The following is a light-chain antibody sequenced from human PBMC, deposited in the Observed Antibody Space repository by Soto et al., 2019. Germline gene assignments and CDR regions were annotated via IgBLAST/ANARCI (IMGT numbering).Light chain of an antibody. CDR3: QRRSNWPRGT. V-gene: IGKV3-11*01. CDR1: QSVSSY. J-gene: IGKJ2*01. Sequence: EIVLTQSPATLSLSPGERATLSCRASQSVSSYLAWYQQKPGQAPRLLIYDASNRATGIPARFSGSGSGTEFTLPISSREPEEFAVYSCQRRSNWPRGTFGQETKLEIK. CDR2: DAS.